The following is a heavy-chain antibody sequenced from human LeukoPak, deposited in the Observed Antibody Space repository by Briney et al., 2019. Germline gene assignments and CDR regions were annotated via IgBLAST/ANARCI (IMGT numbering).Heavy chain of an antibody. J-gene: IGHJ4*02. V-gene: IGHV4-38-2*02. CDR3: ARVPHYYFGYGYFDS. CDR1: GYSISSGYY. CDR2: IYHSGST. Sequence: SETLSLTCTVSGYSISSGYYWGWIRQPPGKGLEWIGSIYHSGSTYYNPSLKSRVTISVDTSKKQFSLTMTSMTAADTAVYYCARVPHYYFGYGYFDSWGQGTLVTVSS. D-gene: IGHD3-10*01.